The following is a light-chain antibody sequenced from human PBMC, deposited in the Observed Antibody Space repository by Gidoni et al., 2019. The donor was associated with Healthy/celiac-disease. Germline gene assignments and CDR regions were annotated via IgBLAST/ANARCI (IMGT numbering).Light chain of an antibody. Sequence: DIQLTHSPSSLSASVGDRVTITCRESQSISSYLNWYQQKPGKAPKLLIYAASSLQSGVPSRFSGSGSGTDLTLTISSLQPEDFATYYCQQSYSTITFGGGTKVEIK. J-gene: IGKJ4*01. CDR1: QSISSY. V-gene: IGKV1-39*01. CDR2: AAS. CDR3: QQSYSTIT.